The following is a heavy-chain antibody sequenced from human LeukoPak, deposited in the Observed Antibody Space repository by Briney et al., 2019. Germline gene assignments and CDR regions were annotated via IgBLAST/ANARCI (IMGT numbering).Heavy chain of an antibody. Sequence: GGSLRLSCAASGFTFSSSWMSWVRQAPGKGLEWVANIKQDGSEKYYVDSVRGRFTISRDNAKNSLYLQMNSLRAEDTAVYYCARVVPPLYYFDYWGQGTLVTVSS. V-gene: IGHV3-7*01. CDR3: ARVVPPLYYFDY. CDR1: GFTFSSSW. CDR2: IKQDGSEK. J-gene: IGHJ4*02. D-gene: IGHD3-10*01.